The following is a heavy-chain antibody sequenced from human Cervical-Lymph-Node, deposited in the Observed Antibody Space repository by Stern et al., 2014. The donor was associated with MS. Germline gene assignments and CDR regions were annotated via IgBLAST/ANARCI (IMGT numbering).Heavy chain of an antibody. CDR2: ISAYNGNT. J-gene: IGHJ5*02. CDR3: ARDRLPNYYDSSGYTPGWFDP. V-gene: IGHV1-18*01. Sequence: QMQLVQSGAEVKKPGASVKVSCKASGYTFTSYGISWVRQAPGQGLEWMGWISAYNGNTNYAQKLQGRVTMTTDTSTSTAYMELRSLRSDDTAVYYCARDRLPNYYDSSGYTPGWFDPWGQGTLVTVSS. D-gene: IGHD3-22*01. CDR1: GYTFTSYG.